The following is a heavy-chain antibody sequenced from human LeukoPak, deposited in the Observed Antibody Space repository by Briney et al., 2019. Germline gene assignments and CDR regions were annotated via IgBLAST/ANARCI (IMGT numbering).Heavy chain of an antibody. J-gene: IGHJ4*02. Sequence: VKPSETLSLPCPVSGGSISNYHWSWIRQPAGKGLEWIGQIHTSGSTNYNPPLKSRVSMSIDTTEDQVSLTIRSVTAADTAFYYCARRDISSGWSFDYWGQGTLVTVSS. CDR1: GGSISNYH. D-gene: IGHD6-19*01. CDR3: ARRDISSGWSFDY. V-gene: IGHV4-4*07. CDR2: IHTSGST.